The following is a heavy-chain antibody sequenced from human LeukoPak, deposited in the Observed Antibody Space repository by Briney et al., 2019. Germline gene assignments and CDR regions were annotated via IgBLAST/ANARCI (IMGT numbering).Heavy chain of an antibody. V-gene: IGHV5-51*01. Sequence: GESLKISCKGSGYDFATYWIGWVRQMPGKGLEWVGIIYPADSDTRYSPSFQGPVTISADYSLSTAYLQWSSLKASDTAIYYCARTLQSYGHNYFDPWGQGTLVTVSS. CDR3: ARTLQSYGHNYFDP. CDR1: GYDFATYW. CDR2: IYPADSDT. D-gene: IGHD3-16*01. J-gene: IGHJ5*02.